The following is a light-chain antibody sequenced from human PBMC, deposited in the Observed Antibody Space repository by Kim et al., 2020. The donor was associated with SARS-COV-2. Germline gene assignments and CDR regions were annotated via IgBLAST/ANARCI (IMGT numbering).Light chain of an antibody. CDR1: QTLSSSY. J-gene: IGKJ2*01. Sequence: EIVWTQSPGTLSLSPGERATLSCRASQTLSSSYLAWYQQKPGQAPRLLIYGASKRATGIPDRFSGDGSGTDFTLTINRLEPEDFAVYYCHQYDFSPQTFGQGTKLEI. V-gene: IGKV3-20*01. CDR3: HQYDFSPQT. CDR2: GAS.